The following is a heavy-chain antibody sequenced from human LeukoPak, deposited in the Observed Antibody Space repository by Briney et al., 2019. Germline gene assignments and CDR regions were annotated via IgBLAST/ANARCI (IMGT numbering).Heavy chain of an antibody. D-gene: IGHD1-26*01. J-gene: IGHJ5*02. Sequence: ASVKVSCKASGGTFSSYAISWVRQAPGQGLEWMGGIIPIFGTANYAQKFQGRVTITTDESTSTAYMELSSLRSEDTAVYYCASSRAWEPWFDPWGQGTLVTVSS. CDR1: GGTFSSYA. CDR3: ASSRAWEPWFDP. V-gene: IGHV1-69*05. CDR2: IIPIFGTA.